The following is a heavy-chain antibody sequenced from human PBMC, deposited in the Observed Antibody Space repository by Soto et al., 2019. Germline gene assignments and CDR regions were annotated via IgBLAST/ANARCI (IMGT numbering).Heavy chain of an antibody. CDR1: GFTFSSYG. CDR2: ISYDGSNK. J-gene: IGHJ4*02. D-gene: IGHD5-18*01. CDR3: AKAMVTLNRARAFDY. Sequence: GGSLRLSCAASGFTFSSYGMHWVRQAPGKGLEWVAVISYDGSNKYYADSVKGRFTISRDNSKNTLYLQMNSLRAEDTAVYYCAKAMVTLNRARAFDYWGQGTLVTVSS. V-gene: IGHV3-30*18.